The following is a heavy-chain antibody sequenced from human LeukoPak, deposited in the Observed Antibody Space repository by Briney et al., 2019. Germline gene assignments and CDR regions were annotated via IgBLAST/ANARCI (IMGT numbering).Heavy chain of an antibody. CDR3: ARYSGSYPHDAFDI. J-gene: IGHJ3*02. Sequence: SETLSLTCTVSGGSISSYYWSWIRQPPGKGLEWIGYIYYSGSTSYSPSLKSRVTISVDTSKNHFSLELSSVTAADTAVYYCARYSGSYPHDAFDIWGQGTMVTVSS. D-gene: IGHD1-26*01. CDR1: GGSISSYY. V-gene: IGHV4-59*01. CDR2: IYYSGST.